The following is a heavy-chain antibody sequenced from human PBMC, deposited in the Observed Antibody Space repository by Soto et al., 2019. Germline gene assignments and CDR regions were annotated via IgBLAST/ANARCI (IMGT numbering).Heavy chain of an antibody. CDR3: ARARRVVSSPTVDY. V-gene: IGHV1-2*02. J-gene: IGHJ4*02. Sequence: ASVKVSCKASGYTFTGYYMHWVRQAPGQGLEWMGWINPNSGGTNYAQKFQGRVTMTRDTSISTAYMELSRLRSDDTAVHYCARARRVVSSPTVDYWGQGTLVTVSS. CDR2: INPNSGGT. CDR1: GYTFTGYY. D-gene: IGHD3-3*01.